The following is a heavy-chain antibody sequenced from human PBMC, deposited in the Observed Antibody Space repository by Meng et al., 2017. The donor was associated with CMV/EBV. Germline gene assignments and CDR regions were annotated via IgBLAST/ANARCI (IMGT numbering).Heavy chain of an antibody. V-gene: IGHV1-69*05. Sequence: SVKVSCKASGGTFSSYAISWVRQAPGQGLEWMGGIIPIFGTANYAQKFQGRVTITTDESTSTAYMELSSLRSEDTAVYYCAKDHPPPYSSSFGLDYWGQGTLVTVSS. CDR2: IIPIFGTA. CDR3: AKDHPPPYSSSFGLDY. J-gene: IGHJ4*02. D-gene: IGHD6-6*01. CDR1: GGTFSSYA.